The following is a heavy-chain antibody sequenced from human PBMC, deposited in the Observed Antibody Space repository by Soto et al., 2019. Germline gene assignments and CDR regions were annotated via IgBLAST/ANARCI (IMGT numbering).Heavy chain of an antibody. CDR1: VGAFSGYS. CDR2: INDSGTT. CDR3: ARGNFYGWYFDL. D-gene: IGHD4-17*01. J-gene: IGHJ2*01. Sequence: QGQLQQWGTGLLKPAETLSLTCAVYVGAFSGYSWTWIRQSPGKGLECIGEINDSGTTNYNPSLKSRVTLSVDLTKKQVFLNVRSVTAADTAVYYCARGNFYGWYFDLWGRGTLVTVSS. V-gene: IGHV4-34*01.